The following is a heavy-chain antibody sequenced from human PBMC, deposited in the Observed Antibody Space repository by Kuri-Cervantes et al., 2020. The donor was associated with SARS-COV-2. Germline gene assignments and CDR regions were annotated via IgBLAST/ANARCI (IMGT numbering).Heavy chain of an antibody. V-gene: IGHV3-23*01. CDR2: ISGSGGST. Sequence: GGSLRLSCAASGFTFSSYAMSWVRQAPGKGLEWVSAISGSGGSTYYADSVKGRFTISRDNSKNTLYLQMNSLRAEDTAVYYCARKGGVYNSSCPDYWGQGTLVTVSS. CDR3: ARKGGVYNSSCPDY. CDR1: GFTFSSYA. J-gene: IGHJ4*02. D-gene: IGHD6-13*01.